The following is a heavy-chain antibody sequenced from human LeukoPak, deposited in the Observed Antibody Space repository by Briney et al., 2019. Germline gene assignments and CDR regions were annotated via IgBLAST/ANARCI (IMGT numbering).Heavy chain of an antibody. J-gene: IGHJ5*02. CDR3: ARHGDGDYDWFDP. CDR2: ISSSGSTI. V-gene: IGHV3-11*01. CDR1: GFTFSDYY. D-gene: IGHD4-17*01. Sequence: KPGGSLRLSCAASGFTFSDYYMSWIRQAPGQGLEWVSYISSSGSTIYYADSVKGRFTISRDNAKNSLYLQMNSLRAEDTAVYYRARHGDGDYDWFDPWGQGTLVTVSS.